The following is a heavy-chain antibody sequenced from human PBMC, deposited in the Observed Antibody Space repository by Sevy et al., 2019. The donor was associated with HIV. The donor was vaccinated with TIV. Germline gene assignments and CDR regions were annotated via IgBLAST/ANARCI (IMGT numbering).Heavy chain of an antibody. CDR3: ARGRGGGDIVVVPATNYYFDY. J-gene: IGHJ4*02. D-gene: IGHD2-2*01. V-gene: IGHV4-34*01. CDR1: GGSFSGYY. CDR2: INHSGST. Sequence: SETLSLTCAVYGGSFSGYYWSWIRQPPGKGLEWIGEINHSGSTNYNPSLKSRVTISVDTSKNQFSLKLSSVTAADTAVYYCARGRGGGDIVVVPATNYYFDYWGQGTLVTVSS.